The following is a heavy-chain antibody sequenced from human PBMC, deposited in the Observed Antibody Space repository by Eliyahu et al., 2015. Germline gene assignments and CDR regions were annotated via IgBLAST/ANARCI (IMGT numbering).Heavy chain of an antibody. CDR2: ISGSGGTT. CDR3: AKGGLGHFATIEYFQH. D-gene: IGHD1/OR15-1a*01. Sequence: EVQLVDSGGGLVQPGGSLRLSCAASGFTFSSYAMSWVRQAPGKGLEWVSAISGSGGTTYYADSVKGRFTISKDNSKNTLYLQMNSLRAEDTAVYYCAKGGLGHFATIEYFQHWGQGTLVTVSS. CDR1: GFTFSSYA. V-gene: IGHV3-23*04. J-gene: IGHJ1*01.